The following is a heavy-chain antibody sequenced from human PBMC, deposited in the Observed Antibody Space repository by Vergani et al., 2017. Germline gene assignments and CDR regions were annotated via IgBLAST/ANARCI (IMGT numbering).Heavy chain of an antibody. V-gene: IGHV3-30-3*01. J-gene: IGHJ5*02. CDR3: ARDRFVQWHWTVGFAH. CDR1: GFTFSSYA. Sequence: QVPLVESGGGVVQPGRSRRLSCAASGFTFSSYAMHWVRQSPGKGLEWMAVTSYDGSNKYYADSVKGRVTISRDNSKNTLFLHMNSLRAEDTAVYYCARDRFVQWHWTVGFAHWGQGTLVIVSS. D-gene: IGHD6-19*01. CDR2: TSYDGSNK.